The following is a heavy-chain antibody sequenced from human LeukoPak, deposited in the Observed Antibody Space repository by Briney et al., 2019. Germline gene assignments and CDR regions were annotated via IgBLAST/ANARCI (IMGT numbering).Heavy chain of an antibody. Sequence: GGSLRLSCAASGFTFSSYAMHWVRQAPGKGLEWVAVISYDGSNKYYADSVKGRFTISRDNSKNTLYLQMNSLRADDTAVYYCASTPYYYDSSGYNYFDYWGQGTLVTVSS. CDR3: ASTPYYYDSSGYNYFDY. J-gene: IGHJ4*02. V-gene: IGHV3-30-3*01. CDR1: GFTFSSYA. CDR2: ISYDGSNK. D-gene: IGHD3-22*01.